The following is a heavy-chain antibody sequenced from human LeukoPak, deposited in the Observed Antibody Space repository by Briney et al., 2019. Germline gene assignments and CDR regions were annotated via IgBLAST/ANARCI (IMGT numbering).Heavy chain of an antibody. D-gene: IGHD1-26*01. CDR1: GYTFENYG. CDR2: ISGYNGNT. J-gene: IGHJ3*02. V-gene: IGHV1-18*01. CDR3: ARTTAGAKEGAFDI. Sequence: ASVKVSCKASGYTFENYGITWVRQAPGQGLEWMGWISGYNGNTDYAEKLQGRVTMTTDTSTSTAYMELRSLRSDDTAVYYCARTTAGAKEGAFDIWGQGTMVTVSS.